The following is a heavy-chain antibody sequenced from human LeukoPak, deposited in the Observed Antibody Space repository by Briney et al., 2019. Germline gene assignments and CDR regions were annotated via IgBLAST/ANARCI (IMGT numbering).Heavy chain of an antibody. CDR3: ARDRSIYPNWFDP. CDR1: GGSISSGGYY. D-gene: IGHD6-6*01. Sequence: PSETLSLTCTVSGGSISSGGYYWSWIRQHPGKGLEWIGYIYYSGSTYYNPSLKSRVTISVDTSKNQFSLKLSSVTATDTAVYYCARDRSIYPNWFDPWGQGTLVTVSS. V-gene: IGHV4-31*03. CDR2: IYYSGST. J-gene: IGHJ5*02.